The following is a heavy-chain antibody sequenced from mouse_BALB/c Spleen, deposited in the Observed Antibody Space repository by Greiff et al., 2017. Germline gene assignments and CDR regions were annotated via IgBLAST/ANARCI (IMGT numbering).Heavy chain of an antibody. V-gene: IGHV2-6-7*01. CDR1: GSSLTGYG. D-gene: IGHD1-1*01. Sequence: VQLKESGPGLVAPSQSLSITCTVSGSSLTGYGVNWVRQPPGKGLEWLGMIWGDGSTDYNSALKSRLSISKDNSKSQVFLKMNSLQTDDTARYYCARDRDYGSGAMDYWGQGTSVTVSS. J-gene: IGHJ4*01. CDR2: IWGDGST. CDR3: ARDRDYGSGAMDY.